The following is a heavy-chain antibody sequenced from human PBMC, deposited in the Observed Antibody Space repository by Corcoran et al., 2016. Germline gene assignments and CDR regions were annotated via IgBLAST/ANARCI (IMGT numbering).Heavy chain of an antibody. V-gene: IGHV4-39*01. J-gene: IGHJ4*02. CDR1: GGSISSSSYY. Sequence: QLQLQESGPGLVKPSETLSLTCTVSGGSISSSSYYWGWIRQPPGKGLEWIGSIYYSGSTYYNPSLKSRVTISVDTSKNQFSLKLSSVTAADPAVYYCARSSTYYDFWSGYYRGYYFDYWGQGTLVTVSS. CDR3: ARSSTYYDFWSGYYRGYYFDY. CDR2: IYYSGST. D-gene: IGHD3-3*01.